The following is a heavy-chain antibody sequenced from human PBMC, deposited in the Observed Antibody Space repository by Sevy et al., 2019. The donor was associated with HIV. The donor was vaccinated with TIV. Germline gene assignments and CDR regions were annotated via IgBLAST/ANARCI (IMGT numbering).Heavy chain of an antibody. D-gene: IGHD1-26*01. CDR3: ARGGGISEWGYYFDF. J-gene: IGHJ4*02. V-gene: IGHV4-39*01. Sequence: SETLSLTCTVSGGSISSGTYYWGWIRQPPGKGLEWIGNIYYGGTSYYNPSLKSRVTISVDTSKNQFSLNLRSVTAADTAVFYCARGGGISEWGYYFDFWGQGTLVTVSS. CDR1: GGSISSGTYY. CDR2: IYYGGTS.